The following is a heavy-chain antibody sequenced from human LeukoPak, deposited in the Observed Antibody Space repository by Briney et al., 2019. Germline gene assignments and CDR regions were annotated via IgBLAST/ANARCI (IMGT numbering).Heavy chain of an antibody. Sequence: ASVKVSCKASGYTFTSYDINWVRQATGQGLEWMGWMNPNSGNTGYAQKFQGRVTMTRNTSISTAYMELSSLRSEDTAVYYCARAGQGLVLSIVRAVYDSSGYYYWYYGMDVWGQGTTVTVSS. D-gene: IGHD3-22*01. J-gene: IGHJ6*02. CDR1: GYTFTSYD. CDR3: ARAGQGLVLSIVRAVYDSSGYYYWYYGMDV. V-gene: IGHV1-8*01. CDR2: MNPNSGNT.